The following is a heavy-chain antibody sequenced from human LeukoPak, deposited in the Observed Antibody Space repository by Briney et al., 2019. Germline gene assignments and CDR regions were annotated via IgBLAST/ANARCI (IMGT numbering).Heavy chain of an antibody. V-gene: IGHV4-34*01. D-gene: IGHD4-11*01. J-gene: IGHJ5*02. CDR3: ARGVGHDYTTFNWFDP. CDR1: GGSSSGYY. CDR2: INHSGST. Sequence: TSETLSLTCAVYGGSSSGYYWSWIRQPPGKGLEWIGEINHSGSTNYNPSLKSRVTISVDTSKNQFSLKLSSVTAADTAVYYCARGVGHDYTTFNWFDPWGQGTLVTVSS.